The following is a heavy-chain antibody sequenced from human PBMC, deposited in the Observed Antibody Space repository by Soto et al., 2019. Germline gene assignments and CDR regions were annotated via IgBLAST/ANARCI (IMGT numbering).Heavy chain of an antibody. V-gene: IGHV4-39*01. J-gene: IGHJ4*02. CDR3: ARRYGWLYFDY. CDR1: GGSISSSSYY. D-gene: IGHD3-10*01. CDR2: IFYSGST. Sequence: SETLSLTCTVSGGSISSSSYYWGWIRQPPGKGLEWIGTIFYSGSTYYNPSLKSRVTISVDTSKNQFSLKLTSVTAADTALYYCARRYGWLYFDYWGQGSLVTVSS.